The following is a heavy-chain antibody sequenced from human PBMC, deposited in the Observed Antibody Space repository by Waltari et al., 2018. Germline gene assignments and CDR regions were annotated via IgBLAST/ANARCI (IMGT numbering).Heavy chain of an antibody. CDR3: ARESGWPDGWFDP. V-gene: IGHV3-33*01. CDR2: IWYDGSNK. J-gene: IGHJ5*02. D-gene: IGHD6-19*01. Sequence: QVQLVESGGGVVQPGRSLRLSCAASGFTFSSYGMHWVRRAPGKGLEWVAVIWYDGSNKYYADSVKGRFTISRDNSKNTLYLQMNSLRAEDTAVYYCARESGWPDGWFDPWGQGTLVTVSS. CDR1: GFTFSSYG.